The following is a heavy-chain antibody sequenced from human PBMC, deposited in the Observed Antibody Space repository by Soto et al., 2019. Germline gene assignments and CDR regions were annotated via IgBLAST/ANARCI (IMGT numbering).Heavy chain of an antibody. CDR3: ARWRGAVTTDGFMGPLDY. Sequence: QGQLVQSGAEVKKPGSSVRVSCKASGGTFNTLTLSWVRQAPGQGPEWMGGITPGFATTSYAQRFQGRVTIMADASTDTVYMELNSLRSEDSALYYCARWRGAVTTDGFMGPLDYWGQGTLVTVSS. V-gene: IGHV1-69*01. CDR1: GGTFNTLT. CDR2: ITPGFATT. J-gene: IGHJ4*02. D-gene: IGHD3-3*01.